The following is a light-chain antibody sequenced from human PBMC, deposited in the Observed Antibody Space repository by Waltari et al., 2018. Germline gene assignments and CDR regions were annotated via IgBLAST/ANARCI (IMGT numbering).Light chain of an antibody. CDR1: ILGNKY. CDR3: QALGTGAWV. J-gene: IGLJ3*02. CDR2: QDT. Sequence: SYELTQPPSVSVSPGQTASITCSGDILGNKYASWYQQKPGQSPLLVIYQDTKRPSGLPERFSSSKSGNAATLTISGTQAMDEADYYCQALGTGAWVFGGGTKLTVL. V-gene: IGLV3-1*01.